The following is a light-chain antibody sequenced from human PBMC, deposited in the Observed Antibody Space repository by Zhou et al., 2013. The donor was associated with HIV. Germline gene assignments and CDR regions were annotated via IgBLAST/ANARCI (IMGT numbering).Light chain of an antibody. CDR3: QKYNSAPFT. Sequence: DIQMTQSPSSLPASIGDRVTITCRASQAINFYLNWYQQKPGKAPKLLISDASNLETGVPPRFSGSGSGTDFTFTISGLQPEDIATYYCQKYNSAPFTFGPGTKVDIK. CDR2: DAS. J-gene: IGKJ3*01. CDR1: QAINFY. V-gene: IGKV1-33*01.